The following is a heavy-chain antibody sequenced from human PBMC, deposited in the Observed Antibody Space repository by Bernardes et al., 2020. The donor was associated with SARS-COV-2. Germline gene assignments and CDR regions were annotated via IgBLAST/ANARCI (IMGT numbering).Heavy chain of an antibody. J-gene: IGHJ4*02. Sequence: GSPRHSRTASGFTFSSSAMHCVRQAPGKGPEWVAVISYVGSSKYYTDSVKGRFTIPRDNSKNTLYLLMNSLRTNDTAVYYCTRGLELELITWFDYWGQGTLVTVSS. CDR2: ISYVGSSK. V-gene: IGHV3-30-3*01. D-gene: IGHD1-7*01. CDR1: GFTFSSSA. CDR3: TRGLELELITWFDY.